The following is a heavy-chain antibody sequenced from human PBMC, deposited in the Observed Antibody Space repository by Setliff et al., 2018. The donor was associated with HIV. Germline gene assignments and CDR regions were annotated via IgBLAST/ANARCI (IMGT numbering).Heavy chain of an antibody. Sequence: GASVKVSCKASGHTPRHYGINWIRQAPGQGLEWVGSLIPVLGEPHYAPRFQGRVTITADDSTNTAYLELSNLRFDDTATYYCARGVLYGLSEYWGTGSLVTVSS. J-gene: IGHJ4*02. V-gene: IGHV1-69*11. D-gene: IGHD3-10*01. CDR3: ARGVLYGLSEY. CDR1: GHTPRHYG. CDR2: LIPVLGEP.